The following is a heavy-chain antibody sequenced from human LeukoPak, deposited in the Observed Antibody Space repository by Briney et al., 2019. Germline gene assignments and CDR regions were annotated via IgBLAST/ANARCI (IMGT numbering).Heavy chain of an antibody. CDR1: GFTFSTYA. CDR3: VKDREMGSGWARFQH. V-gene: IGHV3-64D*06. Sequence: GGSLRLSCSASGFTFSTYAMHWVRQAPGKGLEYVSAIGRNGDSTYYADSVKGRFTISRDNSKNTLYLQMSSLRPEDTAVYYCVKDREMGSGWARFQHWGQGTLVTVSS. D-gene: IGHD6-19*01. J-gene: IGHJ1*01. CDR2: IGRNGDST.